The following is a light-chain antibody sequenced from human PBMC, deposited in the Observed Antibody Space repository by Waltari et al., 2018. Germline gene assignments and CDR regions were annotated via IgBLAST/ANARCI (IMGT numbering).Light chain of an antibody. CDR3: SSYTNSASRLL. V-gene: IGLV2-14*03. CDR2: DAT. J-gene: IGLJ3*02. CDR1: TSDFIDYNY. Sequence: QTALTQPASVSGSPGQSITISCTGPTSDFIDYNYVSWYQQIPGSAPRLIIYDATTRPSVVSSRFSASKSGDTASLTISGLQAEDEGDYYCSSYTNSASRLLFGGGTRVTVL.